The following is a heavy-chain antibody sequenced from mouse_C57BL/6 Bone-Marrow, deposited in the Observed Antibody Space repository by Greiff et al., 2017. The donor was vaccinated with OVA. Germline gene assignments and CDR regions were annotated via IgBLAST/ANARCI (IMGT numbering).Heavy chain of an antibody. CDR3: TRVIGYYYYGSSYYWYFDV. Sequence: EVMLVESGEGLVKPGGSLKLSCAASGFTFSSYAMSWVRQTPEKRLEWVAYISSGGDYIYYAVTVKGRFTISRDTARNTLYLQMSSLKSEDTAMYYCTRVIGYYYYGSSYYWYFDVWGTGTTVTVSS. D-gene: IGHD1-1*01. J-gene: IGHJ1*03. CDR2: ISSGGDYI. CDR1: GFTFSSYA. V-gene: IGHV5-9-1*02.